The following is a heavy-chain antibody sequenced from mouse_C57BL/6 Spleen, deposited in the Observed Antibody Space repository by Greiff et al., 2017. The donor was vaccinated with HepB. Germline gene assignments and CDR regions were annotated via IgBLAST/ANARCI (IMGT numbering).Heavy chain of an antibody. V-gene: IGHV1-59*01. CDR3: ARGLGNYFDY. J-gene: IGHJ2*01. CDR2: IDPSDSYT. Sequence: QVQLQQPGAELVRPGTSVKVSCKASGYTFTSYWMHWVKQRPGQGLEWIGVIDPSDSYTNYNQKFKGKATLTVDTSSSTAYMQLSSLTSEDSAVYYCARGLGNYFDYWGQGTTLTVSS. CDR1: GYTFTSYW. D-gene: IGHD4-1*01.